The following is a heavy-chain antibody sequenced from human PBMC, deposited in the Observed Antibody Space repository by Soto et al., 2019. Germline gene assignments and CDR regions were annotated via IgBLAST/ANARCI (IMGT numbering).Heavy chain of an antibody. J-gene: IGHJ3*02. D-gene: IGHD6-19*01. V-gene: IGHV3-30*18. CDR3: AKVEALSIAVAGTGGAFDI. CDR1: GFTFSSYG. Sequence: QVQLVESGGGVVQPGRSLRLSCAASGFTFSSYGMHWVRQAPGKGLEWVAVISYDGSNKYYADSVKGRFTISRDNSKNTLYLQMNSLRAEDTAVYYCAKVEALSIAVAGTGGAFDIWGQGTMVTVSS. CDR2: ISYDGSNK.